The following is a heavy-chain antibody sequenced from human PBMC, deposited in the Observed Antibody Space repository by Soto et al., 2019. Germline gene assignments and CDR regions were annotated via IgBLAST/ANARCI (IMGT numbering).Heavy chain of an antibody. D-gene: IGHD3-16*01. CDR1: GVSITTNGYS. J-gene: IGHJ4*02. CDR3: ATYTAFAKYYFDY. CDR2: IYPSGTI. Sequence: SETLSLTCAVSGVSITTNGYSWSWIRQPPGKGLEWIGYIYPSGTIFYNPSLNSRVTISADTSNNQFSLKLTSVTAADTAVYFCATYTAFAKYYFDYWGRGTLVPSPQ. V-gene: IGHV4-30-2*01.